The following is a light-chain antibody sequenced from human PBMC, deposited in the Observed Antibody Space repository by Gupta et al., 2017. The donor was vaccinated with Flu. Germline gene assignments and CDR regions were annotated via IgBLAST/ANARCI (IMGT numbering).Light chain of an antibody. CDR2: GAS. V-gene: IGKV3-15*01. CDR3: QQYNDWWT. Sequence: EIVMTQSPVTLSVSPGERATLSCRASQIVGSNLAWYQQKPGQAPRLLIYGASTRATGIPARFSGGGSGTDFTLTISSLQSEDFAVYYCQQYNDWWTFGQGTKVEIK. J-gene: IGKJ1*01. CDR1: QIVGSN.